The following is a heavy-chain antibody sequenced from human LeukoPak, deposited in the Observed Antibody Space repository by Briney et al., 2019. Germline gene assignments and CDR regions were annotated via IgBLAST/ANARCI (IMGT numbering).Heavy chain of an antibody. D-gene: IGHD2-2*01. CDR2: IRQDGSVN. V-gene: IGHV3-7*03. Sequence: TGGSLRLSCAASGFTFSSYAMSWVRQAPGKGLEWVATIRQDGSVNHYVDSVKGRFTVSRDNPWNLLYLQMNSLRAEDTAVYYCARVWCSSASCWYYFDYWGQGTLVTVSS. J-gene: IGHJ4*02. CDR1: GFTFSSYA. CDR3: ARVWCSSASCWYYFDY.